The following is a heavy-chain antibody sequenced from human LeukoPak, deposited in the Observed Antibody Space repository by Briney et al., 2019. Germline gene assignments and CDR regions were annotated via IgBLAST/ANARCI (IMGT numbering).Heavy chain of an antibody. Sequence: GGSLRLSCAASGFTFSSYSMNWVRQAPGKGLEWVSSISSSSSYIYYADSVKGRFTISRDNAENSLYLQMNSLRAEDTAVYYCARGDSSGWYVPYYFDYWGQGTLVTVSS. D-gene: IGHD6-19*01. J-gene: IGHJ4*02. V-gene: IGHV3-21*01. CDR2: ISSSSSYI. CDR1: GFTFSSYS. CDR3: ARGDSSGWYVPYYFDY.